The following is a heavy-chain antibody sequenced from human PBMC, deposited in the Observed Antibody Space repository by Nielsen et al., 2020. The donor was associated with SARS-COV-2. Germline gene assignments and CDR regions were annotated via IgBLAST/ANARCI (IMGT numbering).Heavy chain of an antibody. CDR2: ISGNAYNT. V-gene: IGHV3-23*01. J-gene: IGHJ6*02. D-gene: IGHD2-2*01. CDR3: AKDVYCTSTSCLGGAMDV. Sequence: GGSLRLSCAASGFTFSGYAMSWVRQAPGKGLEWVSGISGNAYNTYYADSVKGRFTISRDKSKSTLFLEMISLRAEDTAIYYCAKDVYCTSTSCLGGAMDVWGQGTTVTVSS. CDR1: GFTFSGYA.